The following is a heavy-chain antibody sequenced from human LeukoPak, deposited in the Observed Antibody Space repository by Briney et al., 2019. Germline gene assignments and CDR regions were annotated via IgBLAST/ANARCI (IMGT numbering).Heavy chain of an antibody. V-gene: IGHV3-15*01. Sequence: GGSLRLSCAASGFTFSNAWMSWVRQAPGKGLEWVGRIKSKTDGGTTDYAAPVKGRFTISRDDSKNTLYLQMNSLKTEDTAVYYCTTARRRTERSYYDILTGYYLNPGRENYYYYMDVWGKGTTVTISS. D-gene: IGHD3-9*01. CDR2: IKSKTDGGTT. J-gene: IGHJ6*03. CDR1: GFTFSNAW. CDR3: TTARRRTERSYYDILTGYYLNPGRENYYYYMDV.